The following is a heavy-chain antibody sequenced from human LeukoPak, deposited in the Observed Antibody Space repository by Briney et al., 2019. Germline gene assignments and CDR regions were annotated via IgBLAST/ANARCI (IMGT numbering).Heavy chain of an antibody. CDR3: TTVGCRSTSCYADY. D-gene: IGHD2-2*01. J-gene: IGHJ4*02. Sequence: GGSLRLSCAASGFTFSNAWMTWVRQAPGKGLEWVGHIKSKTDGGTTDYAAPVKGRSTISRDDSKNTLYLQMNSLKTEDTAVYYCTTVGCRSTSCYADYWGQGTLVTVSS. CDR1: GFTFSNAW. V-gene: IGHV3-15*01. CDR2: IKSKTDGGTT.